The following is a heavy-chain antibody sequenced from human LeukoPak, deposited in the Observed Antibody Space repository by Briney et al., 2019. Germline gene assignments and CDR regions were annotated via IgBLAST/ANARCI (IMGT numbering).Heavy chain of an antibody. V-gene: IGHV4-59*01. Sequence: SETLSLTCTVSGGSISSYYWSWIRQPPGKGLEWIGYIYYSGSTNYNPSLKSRVTISVDSSKNQFSLKLSSVTAADTAVYYCARVKGLTTGYYYYMDVWGKGTTVTVSS. D-gene: IGHD4-11*01. CDR1: GGSISSYY. CDR3: ARVKGLTTGYYYYMDV. CDR2: IYYSGST. J-gene: IGHJ6*03.